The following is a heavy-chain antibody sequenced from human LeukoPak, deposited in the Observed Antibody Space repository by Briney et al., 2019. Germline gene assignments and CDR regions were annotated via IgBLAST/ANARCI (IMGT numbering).Heavy chain of an antibody. Sequence: PGGSLRLSCAASGFTFSSYAMSWVRQAPGKGLEWVSAISGSGGSTYYADSVKGRFTISRDNSKNTLYLQMNSLRAEDTAVYYCAKDGWEYYYYYGMDVWGQGTTVTVSS. CDR2: ISGSGGST. J-gene: IGHJ6*02. CDR3: AKDGWEYYYYYGMDV. CDR1: GFTFSSYA. V-gene: IGHV3-23*01. D-gene: IGHD6-19*01.